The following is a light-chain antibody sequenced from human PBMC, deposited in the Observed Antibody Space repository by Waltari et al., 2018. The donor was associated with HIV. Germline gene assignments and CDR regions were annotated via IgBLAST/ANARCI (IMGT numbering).Light chain of an antibody. V-gene: IGKV1-39*01. CDR3: QQSYSTVAT. CDR1: QSISSY. J-gene: IGKJ4*01. Sequence: DIQMTQSPSSLSASVGDRVTITCRASQSISSYLNWYQQKPGKAPKLLIYAASSLQSWVPSRFSGSGSGTDFTLTISSLQPEDFATYYCQQSYSTVATFGGGTKVEIK. CDR2: AAS.